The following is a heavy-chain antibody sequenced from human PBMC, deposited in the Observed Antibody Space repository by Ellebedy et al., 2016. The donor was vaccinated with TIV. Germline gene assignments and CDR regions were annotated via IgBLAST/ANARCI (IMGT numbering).Heavy chain of an antibody. CDR1: GFTFSSYG. Sequence: PGGSLRLSCAASGFTFSSYGMHWVRQAPGKGLEWVAVIWYDGSNKYYADSVKGRFTISRDNSKNTLYLQMNSLRAEDTAVYYCARHAVGEGPTLEYWGQGTLVTDSS. J-gene: IGHJ4*02. D-gene: IGHD3-16*01. CDR2: IWYDGSNK. CDR3: ARHAVGEGPTLEY. V-gene: IGHV3-33*01.